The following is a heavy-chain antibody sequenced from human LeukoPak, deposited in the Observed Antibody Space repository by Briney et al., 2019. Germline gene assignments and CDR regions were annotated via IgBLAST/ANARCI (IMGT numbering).Heavy chain of an antibody. V-gene: IGHV3-23*01. CDR3: AKPYYDFWSGYSARDY. D-gene: IGHD3-3*01. J-gene: IGHJ4*02. CDR2: ISGSGGST. CDR1: GFTFSDYF. Sequence: GGSLRLSCAASGFTFSDYFMSWVRQAPGKGLEWVSAISGSGGSTYYADSVKGRFTISRDNSKNTLYLQMNSLRAEYTAVYYCAKPYYDFWSGYSARDYWGQGTLVTVSS.